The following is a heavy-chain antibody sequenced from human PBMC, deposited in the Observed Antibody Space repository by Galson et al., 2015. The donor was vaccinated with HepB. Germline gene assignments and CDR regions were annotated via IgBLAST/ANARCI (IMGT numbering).Heavy chain of an antibody. D-gene: IGHD6-13*01. CDR2: IYYSGST. CDR1: GGSISSSSYY. Sequence: ETLSLTCTVSGGSISSSSYYWGWIRQPPGKGLEWIGSIYYSGSTYYNPSLKSRVTISVDTSKNQFSLKLSSVTAADTAVYYCARVVLGYSIHFDYWGQGTLVTVSS. J-gene: IGHJ4*02. V-gene: IGHV4-39*07. CDR3: ARVVLGYSIHFDY.